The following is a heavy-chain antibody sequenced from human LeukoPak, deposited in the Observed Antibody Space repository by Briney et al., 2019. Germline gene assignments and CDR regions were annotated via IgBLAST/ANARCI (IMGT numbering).Heavy chain of an antibody. J-gene: IGHJ4*02. D-gene: IGHD6-6*01. Sequence: GGSLRLSCAASGFTFSTYAMSWVRQAPGKGLEWVSTIRGDTSDTYFADSVKGRFTISRDNSRTTLYLQMSSLRAEDTAVYYCAKNQGPLKDSYCFDSWGQGTLVSVSS. CDR3: AKNQGPLKDSYCFDS. CDR1: GFTFSTYA. V-gene: IGHV3-23*01. CDR2: IRGDTSDT.